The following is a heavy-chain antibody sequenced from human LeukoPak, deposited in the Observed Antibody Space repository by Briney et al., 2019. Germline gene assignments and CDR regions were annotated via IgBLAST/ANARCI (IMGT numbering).Heavy chain of an antibody. CDR1: VYTFTNFY. CDR3: ARRPINCIITNCYVDY. CDR2: MNPNSGDT. J-gene: IGHJ4*02. V-gene: IGHV1-2*02. Sequence: ASVKVSCKASVYTFTNFYIHWVRQAPGQGLEWMGGMNPNSGDTSYARAFQDRVTMTRDTSLSTAYMELSRLRSDETAVYFCARRPINCIITNCYVDYWGQGTLVTVSS. D-gene: IGHD2-2*01.